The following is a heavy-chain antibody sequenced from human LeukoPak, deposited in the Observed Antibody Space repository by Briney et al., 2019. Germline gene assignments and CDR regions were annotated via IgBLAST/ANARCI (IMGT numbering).Heavy chain of an antibody. CDR1: GYTFTGYY. V-gene: IGHV1-2*02. CDR2: INPNSGGT. J-gene: IGHJ3*02. Sequence: ASVKVSCKASGYTFTGYYMHWVRQAPGQGLEWMGWINPNSGGTNYAQKFQGRVTMTRDTSISTAYMELSRLRSDDTAVYYCARSDPYDILTGYYTPSDAFDIWAKGQWSPSLQ. CDR3: ARSDPYDILTGYYTPSDAFDI. D-gene: IGHD3-9*01.